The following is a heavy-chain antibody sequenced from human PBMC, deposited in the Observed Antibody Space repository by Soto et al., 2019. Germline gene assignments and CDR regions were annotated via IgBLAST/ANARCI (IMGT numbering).Heavy chain of an antibody. CDR2: INAGNGNT. CDR1: GYTFTSYA. CDR3: ARDEVWRYCSSTSCQYYYYYGIDV. Sequence: ASVKVSWKASGYTFTSYAMHWVRQAPGQRLEWMGWINAGNGNTKYSQKFQGRVTITRDTSASTAYMELSSLRSEDTAVYYCARDEVWRYCSSTSCQYYYYYGIDVWAQGTTVTVSS. V-gene: IGHV1-3*01. D-gene: IGHD2-2*01. J-gene: IGHJ6*02.